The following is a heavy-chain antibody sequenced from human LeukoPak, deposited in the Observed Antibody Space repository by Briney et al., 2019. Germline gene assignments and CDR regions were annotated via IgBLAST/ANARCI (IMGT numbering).Heavy chain of an antibody. CDR3: AKDREMATILWYFDY. Sequence: GGSLRLSCAASGFTFSDYGMHWVRQAPGKGLEWVAFIRYDGTNKYYADSVKGRFTISRDNSKNTLYLQMNSLRAEDTAVYYCAKDREMATILWYFDYWGQGTLVTVSS. CDR2: IRYDGTNK. D-gene: IGHD5-24*01. J-gene: IGHJ4*02. CDR1: GFTFSDYG. V-gene: IGHV3-30*02.